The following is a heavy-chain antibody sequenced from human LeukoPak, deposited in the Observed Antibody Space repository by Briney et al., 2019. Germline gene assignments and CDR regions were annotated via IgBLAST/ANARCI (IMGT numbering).Heavy chain of an antibody. Sequence: GGSLRLSCAASGFTFSSYGMHWVRQAPGKGLEWVAVISYDGSNKYYADSVKGRFTISRDNSKNTLYLQMNSLRAEDTAVYYCVTYGDAITWGQGTLVTVSS. CDR3: VTYGDAIT. D-gene: IGHD4-17*01. CDR1: GFTFSSYG. V-gene: IGHV3-30*03. J-gene: IGHJ5*02. CDR2: ISYDGSNK.